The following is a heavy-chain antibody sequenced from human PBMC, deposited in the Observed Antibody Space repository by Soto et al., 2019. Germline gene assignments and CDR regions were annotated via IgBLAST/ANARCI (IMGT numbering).Heavy chain of an antibody. J-gene: IGHJ4*02. CDR1: GYTFSNYG. CDR2: ISAYNGNT. Sequence: ASVKVSCKTSGYTFSNYGVSWVRQAPGQGLEWMGWISAYNGNTNYAQNFQGRVTMTTDTSTSTAYMELRSLRSDDTAVYYCAKVGFYCTSSSCLDSWGQGPLVTVSS. D-gene: IGHD2-2*01. CDR3: AKVGFYCTSSSCLDS. V-gene: IGHV1-18*01.